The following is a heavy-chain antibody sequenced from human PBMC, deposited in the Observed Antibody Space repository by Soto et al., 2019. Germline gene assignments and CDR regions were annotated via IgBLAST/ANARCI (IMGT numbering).Heavy chain of an antibody. CDR3: TRDYYDSSGYYPKFDY. CDR2: INAGDGNT. V-gene: IGHV1-3*01. Sequence: ASVKVSCKASGYTFSSYHISWVRQAPGQRLEWMGWINAGDGNTKYSPNFQGRVTITKDTSASTVYMELSSLRSEDTAVYFCTRDYYDSSGYYPKFDYWGQGTLVTVSS. J-gene: IGHJ4*02. CDR1: GYTFSSYH. D-gene: IGHD3-22*01.